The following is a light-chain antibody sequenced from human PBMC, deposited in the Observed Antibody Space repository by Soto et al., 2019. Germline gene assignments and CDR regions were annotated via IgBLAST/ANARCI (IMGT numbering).Light chain of an antibody. J-gene: IGKJ2*01. Sequence: DIQLTQSPSFLSASVGDRVTITCRASQGIRSHVAWYQQIAGKGPKLLIYAASTLQIGVPSRFSGSGYGTEFTLTISSLQPEDFATYHCQQVDGYPHTFGQGTKLEIK. V-gene: IGKV1-9*01. CDR1: QGIRSH. CDR2: AAS. CDR3: QQVDGYPHT.